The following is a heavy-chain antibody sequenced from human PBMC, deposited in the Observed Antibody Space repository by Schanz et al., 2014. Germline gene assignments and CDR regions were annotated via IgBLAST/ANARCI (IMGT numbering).Heavy chain of an antibody. V-gene: IGHV3-23*01. Sequence: EVHLLESGGGLVEPGGSLRLSCATSGFSLDIFAVSWVRQAPGKGLEWVSSFNDGGVNTYYADSVKGRFTISSDNSKSTLYLQMSSLRAEDTAVYYCAKSQGSSFDSWGQGTLVTVSS. CDR1: GFSLDIFA. CDR3: AKSQGSSFDS. D-gene: IGHD6-13*01. J-gene: IGHJ4*02. CDR2: FNDGGVNT.